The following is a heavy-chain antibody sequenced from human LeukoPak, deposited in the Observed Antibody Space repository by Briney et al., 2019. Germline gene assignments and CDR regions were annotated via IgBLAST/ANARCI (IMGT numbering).Heavy chain of an antibody. CDR1: GFTFSSYS. CDR3: ARVGYSYGSYYFDY. CDR2: ISSSRSHI. J-gene: IGHJ4*02. D-gene: IGHD5-18*01. Sequence: GGSLRLSCAASGFTFSSYSMNWVRQAPGKGLEWVSTISSSRSHIYYADSVKGRFTISRDNAKNSLYLQMNSLRAEDTAVYYCARVGYSYGSYYFDYWGQGTLVTVSS. V-gene: IGHV3-21*01.